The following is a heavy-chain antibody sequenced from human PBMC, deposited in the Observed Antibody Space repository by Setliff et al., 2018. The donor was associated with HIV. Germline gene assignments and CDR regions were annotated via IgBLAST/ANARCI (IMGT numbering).Heavy chain of an antibody. D-gene: IGHD3-9*01. CDR1: GFSLSISGVG. CDR2: VYWDDEK. Sequence: SGPTLVNPTQTLTLTCTFSGFSLSISGVGVGWIRQPPGKALEWLAVVYWDDEKLYNPSFKPRLTITKAVLTMTNMDPMDTATYYCVYSRYFDVGAYWGPGILVTVSS. J-gene: IGHJ4*02. V-gene: IGHV2-5*02. CDR3: VYSRYFDVGAY.